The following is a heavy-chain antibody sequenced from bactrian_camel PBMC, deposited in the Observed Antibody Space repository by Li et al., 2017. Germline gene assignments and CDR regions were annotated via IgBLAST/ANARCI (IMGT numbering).Heavy chain of an antibody. Sequence: QVQLVESGGGLVQPGGSLRLSCAASGFTFSSYWMYWVRQAPGKGLEWVSTINSGGGTTYYVDSLKGRFTISRDNAKNTVTLQMNSLKPEDTARYYCGLARSKPPISMMTGPPRGQGTQVTVS. CDR1: GFTFSSYW. D-gene: IGHD4*01. CDR3: GLARSKPPISMMTGPP. CDR2: INSGGGTT. V-gene: IGHV3S25*01. J-gene: IGHJ4*01.